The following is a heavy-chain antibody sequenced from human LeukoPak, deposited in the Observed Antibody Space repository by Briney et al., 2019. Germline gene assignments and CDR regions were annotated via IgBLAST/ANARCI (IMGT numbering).Heavy chain of an antibody. D-gene: IGHD1-20*01. CDR3: AKAASGNWNDVSDY. V-gene: IGHV3-23*01. CDR1: GFIFSTYA. CDR2: ISGRGVST. J-gene: IGHJ4*02. Sequence: GGSLRLSCAASGFIFSTYAMSWVRQAPGKGLEWVSAISGRGVSTSYADSVRGRFTISRDNSKNTLYLQMNSLRAEDTAVYYCAKAASGNWNDVSDYWGQGTLVTVSS.